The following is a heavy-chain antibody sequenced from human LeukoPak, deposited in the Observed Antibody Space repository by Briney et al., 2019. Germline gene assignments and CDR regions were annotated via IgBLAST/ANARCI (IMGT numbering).Heavy chain of an antibody. D-gene: IGHD2-2*01. J-gene: IGHJ4*02. CDR2: SRNKANSHTT. Sequence: GGSLRLSCAASGFTFSSYSMNWLRQAPGKGLEWVGRSRNKANSHTTEYAASVKGRFTISRDDSKNSLYLQMNSLKTEDTAVYYCARGEVGYCSRTTCYGFDHWGQGSLVTVSS. CDR1: GFTFSSYS. CDR3: ARGEVGYCSRTTCYGFDH. V-gene: IGHV3-72*01.